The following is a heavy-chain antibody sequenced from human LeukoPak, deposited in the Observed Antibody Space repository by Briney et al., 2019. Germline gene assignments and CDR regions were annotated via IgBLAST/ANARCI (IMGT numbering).Heavy chain of an antibody. CDR1: GYTFTSYD. J-gene: IGHJ4*02. CDR2: ISVYNANT. V-gene: IGHV1-18*01. CDR3: AREYSDNDFVETELGY. D-gene: IGHD5-12*01. Sequence: GASVKVSCKASGYTFTSYDISWVRQAPGQGLEWTGWISVYNANTNYAQNLQGRVTMTTDTSTSTAYMELRNLRSDDTAVYYCAREYSDNDFVETELGYWGQGTLVTVSS.